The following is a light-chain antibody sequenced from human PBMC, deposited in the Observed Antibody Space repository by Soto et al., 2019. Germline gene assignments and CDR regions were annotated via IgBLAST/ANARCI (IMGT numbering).Light chain of an antibody. CDR1: QSVSSN. J-gene: IGKJ1*01. Sequence: EIVMTQSPATLSVSPGERATLSCRASQSVSSNLAWYQQKPGQAPRLLIYGASTMATGIPARFSGSGSGTEFTLTISSLQSEDFAIYYCQQYNNWPPWTFGQGTTVEIK. CDR3: QQYNNWPPWT. CDR2: GAS. V-gene: IGKV3-15*01.